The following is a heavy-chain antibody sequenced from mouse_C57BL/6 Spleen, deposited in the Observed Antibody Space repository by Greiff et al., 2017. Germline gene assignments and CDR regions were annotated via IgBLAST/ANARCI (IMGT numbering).Heavy chain of an antibody. CDR1: GYTFTSYW. CDR3: ARQWLHRDGWFAY. CDR2: IDPGSGST. J-gene: IGHJ3*01. D-gene: IGHD3-1*01. Sequence: VQLQQPGAELVKPGASVKLSCKASGYTFTSYWITWVKQRPGQGLEWIGDIDPGSGSTNYNEKFKSKATLTVDTSSSTAYMQLSSLTCEDTSVYYCARQWLHRDGWFAYWGQGTLVTVSA. V-gene: IGHV1-55*01.